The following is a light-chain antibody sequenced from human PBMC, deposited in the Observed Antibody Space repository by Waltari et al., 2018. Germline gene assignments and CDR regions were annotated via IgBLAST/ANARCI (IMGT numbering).Light chain of an antibody. J-gene: IGKJ5*01. CDR2: KAS. Sequence: DIQMTQSPSTLSASVGDRVTITCRASQSISSWLAWYQQKPGKAPKLLIDKASSLESGVPSRFSGNGSGTEFTLTISSLQPDDFATYFCQQYNSYPITFGQGTRLEIK. CDR1: QSISSW. V-gene: IGKV1-5*03. CDR3: QQYNSYPIT.